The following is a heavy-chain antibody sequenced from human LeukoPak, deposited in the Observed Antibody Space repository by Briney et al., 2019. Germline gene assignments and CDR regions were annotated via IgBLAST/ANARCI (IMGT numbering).Heavy chain of an antibody. D-gene: IGHD6-13*01. V-gene: IGHV4-34*01. J-gene: IGHJ4*02. Sequence: SETLSLTCAVYGGSFSGYYWSWIRQPPGKGLEWIGEINHSGSTNYNPSLKSRVTISVDTSKNQFSLKLSSVTAADTAVYYCARGAHPPYSSSWYNYWGQGTLVTVSS. CDR1: GGSFSGYY. CDR3: ARGAHPPYSSSWYNY. CDR2: INHSGST.